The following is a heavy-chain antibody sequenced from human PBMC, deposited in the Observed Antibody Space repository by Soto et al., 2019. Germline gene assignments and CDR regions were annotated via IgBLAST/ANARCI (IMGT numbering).Heavy chain of an antibody. CDR2: INPETGGT. CDR3: ARERYQVISDGMDV. J-gene: IGHJ6*02. D-gene: IGHD2-2*01. V-gene: IGHV1-2*02. CDR1: GYTFTGYY. Sequence: ASVKVSCKASGYTFTGYYVHWVREAPGQGLEWMGWINPETGGTSYAQKFQGRVTLSRDTSINTAYLELSRLRFDDAAVYFCARERYQVISDGMDVWGQGTTVSVSS.